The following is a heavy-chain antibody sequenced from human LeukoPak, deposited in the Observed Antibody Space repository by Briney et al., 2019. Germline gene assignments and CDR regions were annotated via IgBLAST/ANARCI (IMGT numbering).Heavy chain of an antibody. D-gene: IGHD3-10*01. CDR2: IDPSDSYT. V-gene: IGHV5-10-1*01. Sequence: EESLRISCKGSGYRFTSYWIDWVRQMPGKGLEWMGRIDPSDSYTNYSPSFQGHVTISADNSISTAYLQWSGLKASDTAMFYCARRATSVRGIPLFDYWGQGTLVTVSS. J-gene: IGHJ4*02. CDR1: GYRFTSYW. CDR3: ARRATSVRGIPLFDY.